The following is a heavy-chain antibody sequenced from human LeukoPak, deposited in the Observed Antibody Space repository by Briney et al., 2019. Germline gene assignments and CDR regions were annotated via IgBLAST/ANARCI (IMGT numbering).Heavy chain of an antibody. Sequence: PGRSLRLSGAASGFTFSSYGMHWVRQAPGKGLEWVAFIGYDGNNKYYADSVKGRFTISRDSSKNTLYLQMNSLRAEDDTAVYYCATRNFDDSGIYALGYWGQGTLVTVSS. CDR2: IGYDGNNK. J-gene: IGHJ4*02. CDR3: ATRNFDDSGIYALGY. V-gene: IGHV3-33*01. CDR1: GFTFSSYG. D-gene: IGHD3-10*01.